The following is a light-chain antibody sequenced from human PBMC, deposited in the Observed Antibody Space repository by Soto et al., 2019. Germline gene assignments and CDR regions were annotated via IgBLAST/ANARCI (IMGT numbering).Light chain of an antibody. Sequence: EIVLTQSPDTVSLSPGERATLSCRASQSVSNSYLSWYQQKPGQAPRLLIYASSNRATGIPDRFSGSGSGTDFTLTISRLEPEDFAVYYCQQSDSVPTTFGQGTKVEIK. CDR2: ASS. CDR3: QQSDSVPTT. J-gene: IGKJ1*01. CDR1: QSVSNSY. V-gene: IGKV3-20*01.